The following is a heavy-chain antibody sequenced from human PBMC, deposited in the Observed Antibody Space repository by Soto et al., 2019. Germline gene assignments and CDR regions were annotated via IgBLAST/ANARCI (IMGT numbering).Heavy chain of an antibody. V-gene: IGHV4-31*11. Sequence: SETLSLTCAVYGGSFSGQYWSWIRQHPGKGLEWIGYIYYSGSTYYNPSLKSRVTISVDTSKNQFSLKLSSVTAADTAVYYCARVGGINWFDPWGQGTLVTVSS. CDR1: GGSFSGQY. J-gene: IGHJ5*02. CDR3: ARVGGINWFDP. D-gene: IGHD1-20*01. CDR2: IYYSGST.